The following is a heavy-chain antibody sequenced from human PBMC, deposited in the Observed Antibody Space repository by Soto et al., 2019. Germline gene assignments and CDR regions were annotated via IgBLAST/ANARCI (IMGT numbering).Heavy chain of an antibody. D-gene: IGHD3-10*01. V-gene: IGHV1-18*01. CDR3: ARGVGSGSYYNQYNWFDP. J-gene: IGHJ5*02. CDR2: INVYNGNT. CDR1: GYTFTNYG. Sequence: ASVKVSCKASGYTFTNYGISWVRQAPGQGLERMGWINVYNGNTKYAQKVQGRVTMTTDTSTSTAYMELRSLRSDDTAVYYCARGVGSGSYYNQYNWFDPWGQGTLVTVSS.